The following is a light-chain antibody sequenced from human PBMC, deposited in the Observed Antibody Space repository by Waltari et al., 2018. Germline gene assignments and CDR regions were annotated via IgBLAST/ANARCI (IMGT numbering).Light chain of an antibody. V-gene: IGLV2-14*01. CDR3: SSYTSSSNVL. CDR2: EVS. J-gene: IGLJ2*01. CDR1: SSDVGGYNY. Sequence: QSALTQPASVSGSPGQSITISCTGTSSDVGGYNYVSWYQQHPGKAPKLMIYEVSNRPSGVSNRFAGSESGNTSSLTISGLQAEDEADYYCSSYTSSSNVLFGGGTKLTVL.